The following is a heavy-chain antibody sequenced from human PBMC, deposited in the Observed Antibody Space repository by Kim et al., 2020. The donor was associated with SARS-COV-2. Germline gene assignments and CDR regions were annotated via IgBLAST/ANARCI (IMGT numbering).Heavy chain of an antibody. CDR2: ISYDGSNK. D-gene: IGHD2-15*01. Sequence: GGSLRLSCAASGFTFSSYAMHWVRQAPGKGLEWVAVISYDGSNKYYVDSVKGRFTISRDNSKNTLYLQMNSLRAEDTAVYYCARILYGGSSVRANPFDY. CDR3: ARILYGGSSVRANPFDY. CDR1: GFTFSSYA. J-gene: IGHJ4*01. V-gene: IGHV3-30*04.